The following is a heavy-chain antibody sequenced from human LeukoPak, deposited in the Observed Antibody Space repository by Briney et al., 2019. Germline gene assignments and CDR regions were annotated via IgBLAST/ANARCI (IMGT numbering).Heavy chain of an antibody. CDR2: ISNSAATT. D-gene: IGHD3-16*01. CDR1: GFTFTTYA. V-gene: IGHV3-23*01. J-gene: IGHJ4*02. Sequence: GGSLTLSCAASGFTFTTYAMAWVRQPPGKGLEGVSTISNSAATTYYADSVKGRFTISRDNSKNTLYLQMNTVRAEDTALYYCAKRTGTGAYDGSLDYWGQGALVTVSS. CDR3: AKRTGTGAYDGSLDY.